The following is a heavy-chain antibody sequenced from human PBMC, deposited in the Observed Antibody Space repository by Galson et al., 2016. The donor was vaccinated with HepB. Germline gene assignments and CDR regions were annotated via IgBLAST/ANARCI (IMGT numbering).Heavy chain of an antibody. CDR1: GFTVGNHY. V-gene: IGHV3-53*01. Sequence: SLRLSCAASGFTVGNHYMSWVRQAPGRGLEWVSLIYSGGSTYYAESVKGRFTISRDSSKNTLYLQLNSLRVEDTAVYYCARRPGNWGQGTLVTVSS. D-gene: IGHD6-13*01. CDR2: IYSGGST. CDR3: ARRPGN. J-gene: IGHJ4*02.